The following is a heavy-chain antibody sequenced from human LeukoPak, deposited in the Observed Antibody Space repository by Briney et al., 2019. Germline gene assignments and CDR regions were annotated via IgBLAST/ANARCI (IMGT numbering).Heavy chain of an antibody. V-gene: IGHV3-23*01. CDR2: ISGSGGST. CDR1: GFTFSSYA. CDR3: ARDQNIMLRGVPYYYYYMDV. Sequence: GGSLRLSCAASGFTFSSYAMSWVRQAPGKGLEWVSAISGSGGSTYYADSVKGRFTISRDNSKNTLYLQMNSLRAEDTAVYFCARDQNIMLRGVPYYYYYMDVWGKGTTVTVSS. J-gene: IGHJ6*03. D-gene: IGHD3-10*01.